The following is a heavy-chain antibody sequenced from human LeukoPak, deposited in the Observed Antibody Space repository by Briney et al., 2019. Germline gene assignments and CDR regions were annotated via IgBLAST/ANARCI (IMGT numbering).Heavy chain of an antibody. V-gene: IGHV1-69*05. CDR2: IIPIYGTT. J-gene: IGHJ6*03. CDR3: ARDSTTVSPYSFYYYMDV. Sequence: GASVKVSCKASGGTFSNYAISWVRQAPGQGLEWMGGIIPIYGTTNYAQKFQGRATITTDESTSTVYMEVRSLRSEDTAVCYCARDSTTVSPYSFYYYMDVWGKGTTVTVSS. CDR1: GGTFSNYA. D-gene: IGHD4-17*01.